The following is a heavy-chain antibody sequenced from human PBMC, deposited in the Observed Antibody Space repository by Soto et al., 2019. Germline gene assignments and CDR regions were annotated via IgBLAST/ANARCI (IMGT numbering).Heavy chain of an antibody. D-gene: IGHD6-13*01. J-gene: IGHJ6*02. CDR2: INPNSGGT. Sequence: ASVKVSCKASGYTFTGYYMHWVRQAPGQGLEWMGWINPNSGGTNYAQKFQGWVTMTRDASISTAYMELSRLRSDDTAVYYCARQGIRTHGMDVWGQGTTVTVSS. V-gene: IGHV1-2*04. CDR3: ARQGIRTHGMDV. CDR1: GYTFTGYY.